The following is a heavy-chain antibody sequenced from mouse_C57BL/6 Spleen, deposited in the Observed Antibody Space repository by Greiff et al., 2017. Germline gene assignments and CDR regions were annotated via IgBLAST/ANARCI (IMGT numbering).Heavy chain of an antibody. CDR2: IWRGGST. CDR3: AKKDYGGSCDY. CDR1: GFSLTSYG. D-gene: IGHD2-4*01. V-gene: IGHV2-5*01. J-gene: IGHJ2*01. Sequence: VKLMESGPGLVQPSQSLSITCTVSGFSLTSYGVHWVRQSPGKGLEWLGVIWRGGSTDYNAAFMSRLSITKDNSKSQVFFKMNSLQAGDTAIYYGAKKDYGGSCDYWGQGTTLTDSS.